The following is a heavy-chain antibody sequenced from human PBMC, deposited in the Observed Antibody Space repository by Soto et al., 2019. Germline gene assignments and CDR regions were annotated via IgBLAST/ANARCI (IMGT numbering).Heavy chain of an antibody. Sequence: ASVKVSSKASGYTFTSYGINWVRQAPGQGLEWMGWISAYDGNTNYAQKFQGRVTMTTDTSTSTTYMELRSLRSDDTAVYYCARTGYTGVWGEDYWGQGTLVTVSS. V-gene: IGHV1-18*01. CDR1: GYTFTSYG. J-gene: IGHJ4*02. CDR2: ISAYDGNT. D-gene: IGHD3-16*01. CDR3: ARTGYTGVWGEDY.